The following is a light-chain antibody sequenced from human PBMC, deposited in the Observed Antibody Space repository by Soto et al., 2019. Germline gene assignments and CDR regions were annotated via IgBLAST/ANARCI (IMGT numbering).Light chain of an antibody. CDR1: QSVSSTY. CDR3: QEYSTSPLT. J-gene: IGKJ4*01. V-gene: IGKV3-20*01. CDR2: DAS. Sequence: IGVSRPPGTLTLSPGERATLSCRASQSVSSTYLAWYQQKPGQAPRLLIYDASNRATGIPDRFSGSGSGTDFTLTISRLEPEDFAVYYCQEYSTSPLTFGGGTKLDI.